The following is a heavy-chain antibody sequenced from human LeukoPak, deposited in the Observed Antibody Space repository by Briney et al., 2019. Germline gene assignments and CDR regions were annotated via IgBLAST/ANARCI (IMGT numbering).Heavy chain of an antibody. CDR1: GFTFSRHW. V-gene: IGHV3-74*01. Sequence: GSLRLSCAASGFTFSRHWMHWVRQAPGKGLVWISRINSDGSGTNYADFVKGRFTISRDNAKNTVYLQINSLRDEDTAVYYCAYGWGMDVWGQGTTVTVSS. D-gene: IGHD2-8*02. CDR3: AYGWGMDV. J-gene: IGHJ6*02. CDR2: INSDGSGT.